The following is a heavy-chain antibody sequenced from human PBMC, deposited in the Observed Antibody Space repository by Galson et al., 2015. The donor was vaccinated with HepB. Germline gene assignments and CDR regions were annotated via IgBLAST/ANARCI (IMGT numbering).Heavy chain of an antibody. CDR3: ARAGYCSGGSCYSDTDSSDY. CDR2: INTNTGNP. V-gene: IGHV7-4-1*02. D-gene: IGHD2-15*01. CDR1: GYTFTSYA. J-gene: IGHJ4*02. Sequence: SVKVSCKASGYTFTSYAMNWVRQAPGQGLEWMGWINTNTGNPTYAQGFTGRFVFSLDTSVSTAHLQISSLKAEDTAVYYCARAGYCSGGSCYSDTDSSDYWGQGTLVTASS.